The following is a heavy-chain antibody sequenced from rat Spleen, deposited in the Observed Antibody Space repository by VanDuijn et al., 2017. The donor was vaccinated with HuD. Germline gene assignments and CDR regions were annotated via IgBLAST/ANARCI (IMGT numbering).Heavy chain of an antibody. Sequence: EVQLVESDGGLVQPGRSLKLSCAASGFTFSNYGMHWIRQAPKKGLEWVATISYDGSSTYYRDSVKGRFTISRDNAKNTQYLQMDSLRSEDTATYYCTRAGGGYYLDYWGQGVMVTVSS. CDR1: GFTFSNYG. CDR3: TRAGGGYYLDY. D-gene: IGHD4-3*01. CDR2: ISYDGSST. J-gene: IGHJ2*01. V-gene: IGHV5-29*01.